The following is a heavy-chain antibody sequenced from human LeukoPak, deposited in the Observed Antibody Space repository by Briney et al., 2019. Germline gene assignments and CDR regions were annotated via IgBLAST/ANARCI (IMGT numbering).Heavy chain of an antibody. V-gene: IGHV3-23*01. CDR2: VSGSGGST. J-gene: IGHJ4*02. CDR1: GFTFNNYV. Sequence: GGSLRLSCAASGFTFNNYVMNWVRQAPGKGLEWVSAVSGSGGSTYYADSVKGRFTISRDSSKNTLYLQINSLRAEDTAIYYCAKGVPDYIHYFDYWGQGTLVTVSS. CDR3: AKGVPDYIHYFDY. D-gene: IGHD3-10*01.